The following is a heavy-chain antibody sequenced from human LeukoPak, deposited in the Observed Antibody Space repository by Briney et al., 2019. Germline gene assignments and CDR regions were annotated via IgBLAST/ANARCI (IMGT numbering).Heavy chain of an antibody. V-gene: IGHV1-2*02. D-gene: IGHD4-17*01. J-gene: IGHJ6*03. Sequence: GASVNVSCKASGYTFTGYYMHWVRQAPGQGLEWMGWINPNSGGTNYAQKFQGRVTMTRDTSISTAYMELSRLRSDDTAVYYCARSTVTPPYHYYFYMDVWGKGTTVTVSS. CDR3: ARSTVTPPYHYYFYMDV. CDR1: GYTFTGYY. CDR2: INPNSGGT.